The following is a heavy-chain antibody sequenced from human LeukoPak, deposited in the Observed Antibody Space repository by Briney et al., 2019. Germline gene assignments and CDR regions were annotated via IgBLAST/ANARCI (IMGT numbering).Heavy chain of an antibody. Sequence: SETLSLTCAVYGGSFSGYYWSWIRQPPGKGLEGIGEINHSGSTNYNPSLKSRVTISVDTSKNQFSLKLSSVTAADTAVYYCARGQTGWGQGTLVTVSS. CDR3: ARGQTG. D-gene: IGHD3-10*01. CDR1: GGSFSGYY. V-gene: IGHV4-34*01. CDR2: INHSGST. J-gene: IGHJ4*02.